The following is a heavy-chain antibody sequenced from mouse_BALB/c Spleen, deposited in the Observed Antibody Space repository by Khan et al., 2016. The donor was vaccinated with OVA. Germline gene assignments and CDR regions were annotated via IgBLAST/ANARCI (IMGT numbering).Heavy chain of an antibody. D-gene: IGHD4-1*01. CDR2: INSDGTYT. CDR3: ASHLTGSFAY. CDR1: GFTFSNYG. V-gene: IGHV5-6*01. Sequence: EVELVESGGDLVKPGGSLKLSCAASGFTFSNYGMSWVRQIPDKRLEWVATINSDGTYTYYPDSVKGRFTISRHNAKNTLYLEMSSLKSEDTAMYYCASHLTGSFAYWGQGTLVTVSA. J-gene: IGHJ3*01.